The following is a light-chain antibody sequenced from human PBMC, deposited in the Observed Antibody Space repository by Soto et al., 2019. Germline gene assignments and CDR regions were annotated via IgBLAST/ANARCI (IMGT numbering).Light chain of an antibody. J-gene: IGLJ2*01. Sequence: QSALTQPASVSGSPGQSITISCTGTSSDVGGYNYVSWYQQHPGKAPKIMIYDVSNRPSGVSNRFSGSKSGNTASLTISGLQAEDEADYYCSSDTSSSTLHVVFGGGTKLTVL. V-gene: IGLV2-14*01. CDR1: SSDVGGYNY. CDR2: DVS. CDR3: SSDTSSSTLHVV.